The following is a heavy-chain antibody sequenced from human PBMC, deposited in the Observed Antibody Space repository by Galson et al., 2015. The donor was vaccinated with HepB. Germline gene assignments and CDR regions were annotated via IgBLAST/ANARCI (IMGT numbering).Heavy chain of an antibody. CDR3: ARESVIVPAATPHYFDY. Sequence: SVKVSCKASGYTFSTYAMHWVRQAPGQRLEWMGWINAGNGNTKYSQKFQGRVTITRDTSASTVYMELSRLRSEDRAVYYCARESVIVPAATPHYFDYWGQGTLVSVSS. V-gene: IGHV1-3*01. CDR1: GYTFSTYA. CDR2: INAGNGNT. J-gene: IGHJ4*02. D-gene: IGHD2-2*01.